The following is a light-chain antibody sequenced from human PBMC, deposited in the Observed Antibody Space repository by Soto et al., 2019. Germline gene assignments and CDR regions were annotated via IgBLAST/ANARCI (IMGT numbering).Light chain of an antibody. V-gene: IGLV1-44*01. CDR3: ASWDDSLSGLV. J-gene: IGLJ2*01. CDR1: SSNIGSNT. Sequence: QSVLTQPPSASGTPGQRVTISCSGSSSNIGSNTVNWYQQLPGTPPKLLIYSNNNRPSGVPDRFSGSKSGTSASLAISGLQSEDEADYYCASWDDSLSGLVFGGGTKLTVL. CDR2: SNN.